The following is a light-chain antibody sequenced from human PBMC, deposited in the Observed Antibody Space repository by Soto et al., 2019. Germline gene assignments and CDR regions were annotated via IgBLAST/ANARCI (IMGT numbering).Light chain of an antibody. Sequence: EVVMTQSPATLSVSPGERATLSCRASQTVSRNLAWYQQRPGQAPRLLIYDISNRATGVPARFSGSGSETEFTLTIRSLQSEDVAVYYCQQYFTTPHTFGQGTRLAIK. J-gene: IGKJ2*01. CDR1: QTVSRN. CDR3: QQYFTTPHT. V-gene: IGKV3-15*01. CDR2: DIS.